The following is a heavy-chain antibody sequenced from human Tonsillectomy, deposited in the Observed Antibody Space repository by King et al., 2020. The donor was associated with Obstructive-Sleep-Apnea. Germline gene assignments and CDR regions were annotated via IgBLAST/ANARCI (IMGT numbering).Heavy chain of an antibody. V-gene: IGHV3-66*01. J-gene: IGHJ4*02. CDR1: GFTVSSNY. CDR3: ARDSGWVVC. CDR2: IYNGGST. D-gene: IGHD6-19*01. Sequence: VQLVESGGGLVQPGGSLRLSCAASGFTVSSNYMTWVRQAPGKGLEWVSIIYNGGSTYYAASVKGRFTISRHNSKNTLYLQMNSLRAEDTAVYYCARDSGWVVCWGQGTLLTVSS.